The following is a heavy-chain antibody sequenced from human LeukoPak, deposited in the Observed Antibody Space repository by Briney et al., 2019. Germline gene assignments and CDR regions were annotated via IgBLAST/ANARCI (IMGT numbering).Heavy chain of an antibody. CDR3: ARHLTSGVVPRLAFDY. V-gene: IGHV5-51*01. CDR2: IYPGDSDT. J-gene: IGHJ4*02. Sequence: GESLKISCKGSGYSFTSYWIGWVRQMPGKGLEWMGIIYPGDSDTRYSPSFQGQVTISADKSISTAYLQWSSLKASDTAMYYCARHLTSGVVPRLAFDYWGQGTLVTVSS. CDR1: GYSFTSYW. D-gene: IGHD2-15*01.